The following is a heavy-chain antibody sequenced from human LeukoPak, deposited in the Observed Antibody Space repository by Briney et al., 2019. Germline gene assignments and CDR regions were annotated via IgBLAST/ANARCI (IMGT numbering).Heavy chain of an antibody. CDR1: GFTFTSYW. CDR3: ARALAVAGTGGFDP. Sequence: GGSLRLSCAASGFTFTSYWMRWVRQAPGKGLVWVSRINTDGSSTSYADSVKGRFTISRDNAKNTLYLQMSSLRAEDTAVYYCARALAVAGTGGFDPWGQGTLVTVSS. CDR2: INTDGSST. D-gene: IGHD6-19*01. V-gene: IGHV3-74*01. J-gene: IGHJ5*02.